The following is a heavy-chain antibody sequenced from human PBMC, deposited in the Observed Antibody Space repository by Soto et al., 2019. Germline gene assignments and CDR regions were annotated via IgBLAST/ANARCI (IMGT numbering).Heavy chain of an antibody. Sequence: QVQLLESGPGLVKPSETLSLTCNVSVDSTAIYYGSWIRQSAGKGLEWIGRIYTTGSINYNPSLRSRVTMSRDSSKNQLFLSLTSVTDADTAVYYCVRDRLNWFDPWGQGVLVTVSS. V-gene: IGHV4-4*07. CDR2: IYTTGSI. J-gene: IGHJ5*02. CDR3: VRDRLNWFDP. CDR1: VDSTAIYY.